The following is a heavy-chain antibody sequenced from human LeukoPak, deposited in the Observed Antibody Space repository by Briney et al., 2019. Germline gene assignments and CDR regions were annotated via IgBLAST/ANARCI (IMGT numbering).Heavy chain of an antibody. CDR2: IYST. Sequence: SETLSLTCTVSGGSISSYSWSWIRQPAGKGLEWIGRIYSTNYNPSLKSRVTISVDTTKNQFSLKLSSVTAADTAVYYCARGESSGWYYFNYWGQGTLVTVSS. D-gene: IGHD6-13*01. CDR1: GGSISSYS. J-gene: IGHJ4*02. CDR3: ARGESSGWYYFNY. V-gene: IGHV4-4*07.